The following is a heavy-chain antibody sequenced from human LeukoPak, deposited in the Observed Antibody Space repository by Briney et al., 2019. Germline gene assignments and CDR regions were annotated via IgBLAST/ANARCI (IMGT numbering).Heavy chain of an antibody. V-gene: IGHV4-34*01. D-gene: IGHD3-16*01. CDR3: ARFGVDYDMDV. Sequence: SETLSLTCAVYGGSFSGYYWSWIRQPPGKGLEWIGEINHSGSTNYNPSLKSRVTISVDTSKNQFSLKLTSVTGADTAVYYCARFGVDYDMDVWGQGTIVTVSS. CDR2: INHSGST. CDR1: GGSFSGYY. J-gene: IGHJ6*02.